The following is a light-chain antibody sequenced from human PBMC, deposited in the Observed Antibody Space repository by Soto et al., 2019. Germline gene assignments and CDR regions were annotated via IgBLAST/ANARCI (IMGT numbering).Light chain of an antibody. V-gene: IGKV1-5*03. CDR3: QQYRSAST. J-gene: IGKJ2*02. CDR2: KAS. CDR1: QSVSSW. Sequence: DIQMTQSPSTLSAFVGDRVTITCRASQSVSSWLAWYQQKPGKAPRLLISKASTLESGVPSRFSGSGSATEFTLSISSLQPEDFATFYCQQYRSASTFGQGTKLEIK.